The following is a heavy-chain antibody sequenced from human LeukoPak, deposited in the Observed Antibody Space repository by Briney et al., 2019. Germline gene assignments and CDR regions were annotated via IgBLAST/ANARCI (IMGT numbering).Heavy chain of an antibody. CDR1: GGTFSSYA. J-gene: IGHJ4*02. CDR2: IIPIFGTA. V-gene: IGHV1-69*05. CDR3: ASDPDYVDYGD. Sequence: AASVKVSCKASGGTFSSYAISWVRQAPGQGLEWMGGIIPIFGTANYAQKFQGRVTITTDESTSTAYMELSSLTSEDTAVYYCASDPDYVDYGDWGQGTLVTVSS. D-gene: IGHD4-17*01.